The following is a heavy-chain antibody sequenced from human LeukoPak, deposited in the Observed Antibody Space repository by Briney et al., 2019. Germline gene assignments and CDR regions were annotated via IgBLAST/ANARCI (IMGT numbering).Heavy chain of an antibody. V-gene: IGHV3-7*01. D-gene: IGHD6-19*01. Sequence: GGSLRLSCEASRFTFRNYWMSWVRQAPGKGLEWVANIKQDGSEKYYVDSVKGRFTISRDNAKNSLYLQMNSLRAEDTAVYYCARPSGWSYYFDYWGQGTLVTVSS. CDR2: IKQDGSEK. CDR1: RFTFRNYW. CDR3: ARPSGWSYYFDY. J-gene: IGHJ4*02.